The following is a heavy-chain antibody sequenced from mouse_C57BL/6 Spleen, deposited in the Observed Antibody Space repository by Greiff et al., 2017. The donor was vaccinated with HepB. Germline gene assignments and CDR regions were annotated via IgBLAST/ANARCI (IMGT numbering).Heavy chain of an antibody. V-gene: IGHV1-15*01. CDR3: TRGALITTEDY. J-gene: IGHJ2*01. CDR2: IDPETGGT. Sequence: QVQLQQSGAELVRPGASVTLSCKASGYTFTDYEMHWVKQTPVHGLEWIGAIDPETGGTAYNQKFKGKARLTADKSSSTAYMELRSLTSEDSAVYYCTRGALITTEDYWGQGTTLTVSS. CDR1: GYTFTDYE. D-gene: IGHD1-1*01.